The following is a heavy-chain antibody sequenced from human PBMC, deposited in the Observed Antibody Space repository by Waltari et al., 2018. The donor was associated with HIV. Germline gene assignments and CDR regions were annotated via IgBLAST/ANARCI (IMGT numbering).Heavy chain of an antibody. CDR3: ARGHDHGDCREGFDY. Sequence: QVQLQESGPGLVKPSQTLSLTCTVSGGSISSGSFCWSWIRQPAGKGLEWIGRIYTSGSTNNNPSLKSRVTISGDTSKNQFSLKLSSVTAADTAVYYCARGHDHGDCREGFDYWGQGTLVTVSS. D-gene: IGHD4-17*01. J-gene: IGHJ4*02. CDR1: GGSISSGSFC. CDR2: IYTSGST. V-gene: IGHV4-61*02.